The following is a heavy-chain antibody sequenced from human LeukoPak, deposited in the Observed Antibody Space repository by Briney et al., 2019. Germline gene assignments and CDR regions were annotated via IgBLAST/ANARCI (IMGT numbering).Heavy chain of an antibody. CDR2: IRYDGSNK. V-gene: IGHV3-30*02. CDR1: GFTFSSYG. CDR3: ARGGGYYDILTGYSPGAFDI. D-gene: IGHD3-9*01. J-gene: IGHJ3*02. Sequence: GGSLRLSCAASGFTFSSYGMHWVRQAPGKGLEWVAFIRYDGSNKYYADSVKGRFTISRDNSKNTLYLQMNSLRAEDTAVYYCARGGGYYDILTGYSPGAFDIWGQGTMVTVSS.